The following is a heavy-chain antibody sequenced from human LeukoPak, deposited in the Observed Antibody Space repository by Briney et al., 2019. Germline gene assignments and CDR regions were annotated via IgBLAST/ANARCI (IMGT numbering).Heavy chain of an antibody. J-gene: IGHJ4*02. V-gene: IGHV4-59*01. CDR2: IYYGGST. CDR1: GGSISSYY. Sequence: SETLSLTCTVSGGSISSYYWSWIRQPPGKGLEWIGYIYYGGSTNYNPSLKSRVTISVDTSKNQFSLKLSSVTAADTAVYYCARNLYGSGTTFDYWGQGTLVTVSS. D-gene: IGHD3-10*01. CDR3: ARNLYGSGTTFDY.